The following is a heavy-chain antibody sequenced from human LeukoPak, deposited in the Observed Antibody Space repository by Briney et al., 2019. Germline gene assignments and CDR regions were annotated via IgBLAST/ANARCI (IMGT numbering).Heavy chain of an antibody. Sequence: SETLSLTCTVSGGSLSSYYFRWIRQPAGKGLEWIGRMYSSGNTHYNPSLKSRVTMSVDTSKNHFSLRLSSVTAADTAVYYCARGPTRYYFDCWGQGTLVTVSS. CDR2: MYSSGNT. CDR3: ARGPTRYYFDC. J-gene: IGHJ4*02. CDR1: GGSLSSYY. D-gene: IGHD4-17*01. V-gene: IGHV4-4*07.